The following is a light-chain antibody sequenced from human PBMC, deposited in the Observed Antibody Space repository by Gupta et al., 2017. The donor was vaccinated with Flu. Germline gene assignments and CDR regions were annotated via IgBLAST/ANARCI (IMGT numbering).Light chain of an antibody. CDR2: GAS. CDR1: QRVSNNY. V-gene: IGKV3-20*01. Sequence: PGTLSLSPGQRATLSCRASQRVSNNYLAWYQKKPGQPFRLLIYGASGRATGIPDRFSGRGSGTDFTLTISGLEAEDSAFYYCQQYDSRITFGQGTRLEIK. J-gene: IGKJ5*01. CDR3: QQYDSRIT.